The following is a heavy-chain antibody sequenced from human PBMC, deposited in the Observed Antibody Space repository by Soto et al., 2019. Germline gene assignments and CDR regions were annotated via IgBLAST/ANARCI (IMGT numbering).Heavy chain of an antibody. CDR2: INHSGST. Sequence: SETLSLTCAVYGGSFSGYDWTWIRQPPGTGLEWIGEINHSGSTNYNPSLKSRVTISVDTSKNQFSLKLTSVTAADTAVYYCARDKITGLFDYWGQGALVTSPQ. J-gene: IGHJ4*02. D-gene: IGHD2-8*02. V-gene: IGHV4-34*01. CDR3: ARDKITGLFDY. CDR1: GGSFSGYD.